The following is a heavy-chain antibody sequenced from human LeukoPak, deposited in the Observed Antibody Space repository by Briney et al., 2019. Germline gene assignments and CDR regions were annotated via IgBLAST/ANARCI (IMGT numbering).Heavy chain of an antibody. V-gene: IGHV3-11*05. J-gene: IGHJ4*01. D-gene: IGHD3-10*01. CDR2: ISSSSSYT. CDR1: GFTFSDYY. Sequence: GGSQILSCAASGFTFSDYYMSWIRQAPGKGLEWVSYISSSSSYTNYADSVKGGITISRDNAKNSLYPQMNSLRAEDTAVYYCARDLLRYGSGSYYGYWGQGSLVSVPS. CDR3: ARDLLRYGSGSYYGY.